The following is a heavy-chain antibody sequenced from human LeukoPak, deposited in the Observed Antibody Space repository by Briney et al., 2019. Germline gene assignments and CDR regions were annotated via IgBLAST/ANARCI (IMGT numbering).Heavy chain of an antibody. CDR2: ISSSSSTI. V-gene: IGHV3-48*01. CDR3: ARYRMGLLRGVVTIRAFDY. CDR1: GGSISSSSYY. D-gene: IGHD2-21*02. J-gene: IGHJ4*02. Sequence: PSETLSLTCTVSGGSISSSSYYWGWVRQAPGKGLEWVSYISSSSSTIYYADSVKGRFTISRDNAKNSLYLQMNSLRAEDTAVYYCARYRMGLLRGVVTIRAFDYWGQGTLVTVSS.